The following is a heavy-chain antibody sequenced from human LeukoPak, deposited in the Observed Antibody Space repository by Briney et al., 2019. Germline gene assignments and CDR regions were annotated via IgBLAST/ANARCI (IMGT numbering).Heavy chain of an antibody. J-gene: IGHJ3*02. CDR2: INHSGST. CDR3: ARDRVTMVRAFDI. CDR1: DGSFSGYY. V-gene: IGHV4-34*01. Sequence: SETLSLTCAVYDGSFSGYYWSWIRQPPGKGLEWIGEINHSGSTNYSPSLKSRVTISLDTSKSQFSLKVSSVTAADTAVYYCARDRVTMVRAFDIWGQGTMVTVSS. D-gene: IGHD3-10*01.